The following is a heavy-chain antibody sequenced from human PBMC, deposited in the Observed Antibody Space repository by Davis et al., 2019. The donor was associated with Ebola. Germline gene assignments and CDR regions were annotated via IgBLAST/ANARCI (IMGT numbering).Heavy chain of an antibody. D-gene: IGHD6-13*01. CDR3: ARGQVAAAGSYLYYYYGMDV. CDR1: GASISSSDYY. V-gene: IGHV4-39*07. Sequence: MPSEPLSLTCSVSGASISSSDYYWGWIRQPPGKGPEWIVSMYSSGRTYYNPSLEGRVAISVDTSKNQFSLKLSSVTAADTAVYYCARGQVAAAGSYLYYYYGMDVWGKGTTVTVSS. J-gene: IGHJ6*04. CDR2: MYSSGRT.